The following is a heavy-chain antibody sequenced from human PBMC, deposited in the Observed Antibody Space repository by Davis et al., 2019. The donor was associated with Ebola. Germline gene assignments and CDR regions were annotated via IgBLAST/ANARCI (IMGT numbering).Heavy chain of an antibody. CDR3: ARAYCSSTSCYVGY. J-gene: IGHJ4*02. V-gene: IGHV1-2*02. CDR1: GYTITGYY. D-gene: IGHD2-2*01. Sequence: ASVKVSCKASGYTITGYYMHWVRQAPGQGLEWMGWINPNSGGTNYAQKFQGRVTMTRDTSISTAYMELSRLRSDDTAVYYCARAYCSSTSCYVGYWGQGTLVTVSS. CDR2: INPNSGGT.